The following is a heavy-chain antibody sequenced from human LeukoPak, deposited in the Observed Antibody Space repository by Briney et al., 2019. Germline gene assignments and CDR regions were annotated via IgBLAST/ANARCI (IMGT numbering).Heavy chain of an antibody. D-gene: IGHD6-19*01. J-gene: IGHJ5*02. Sequence: SETLSLTCSVSGGSVTSSNYYWDWVRQPPGKGLEWIGSIYSSGNTYYNPSLKSRVTISVDTSKNQFSLKLSSVTAADTAVYYCARDRSSSGWRWFDPWGQGTLVTVSS. CDR3: ARDRSSSGWRWFDP. V-gene: IGHV4-39*07. CDR2: IYSSGNT. CDR1: GGSVTSSNYY.